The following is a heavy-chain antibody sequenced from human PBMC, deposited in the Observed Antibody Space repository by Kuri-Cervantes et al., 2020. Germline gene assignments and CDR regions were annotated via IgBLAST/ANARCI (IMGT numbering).Heavy chain of an antibody. CDR3: ARDNAAALDY. CDR2: IHTSGGT. D-gene: IGHD6-13*01. J-gene: IGHJ4*02. V-gene: IGHV4-4*07. CDR1: GGSISSYY. Sequence: SETLSLTCTVSGGSISSYYWSWIRQPAGKGLEWIGRIHTSGGTNYNPSLKSRVTMTLDTSRNQFSLKLSSVTAADTAVYYCARDNAAALDYWGQGTLVTVSS.